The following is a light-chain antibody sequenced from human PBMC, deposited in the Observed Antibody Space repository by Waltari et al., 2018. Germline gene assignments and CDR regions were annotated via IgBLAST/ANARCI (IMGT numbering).Light chain of an antibody. V-gene: IGLV6-57*03. CDR3: QSYDYSTWI. J-gene: IGLJ3*02. CDR2: ADD. Sequence: NFVLTQPQSVSESPGKTVTISCTRSSGSFAGNYVHWYQLRPGSAPTTVIYADDQRPSGVLDRFSGSIDSSSTSSSLTISGLKTEDEADYYCQSYDYSTWIFGGGTKLTVL. CDR1: SGSFAGNY.